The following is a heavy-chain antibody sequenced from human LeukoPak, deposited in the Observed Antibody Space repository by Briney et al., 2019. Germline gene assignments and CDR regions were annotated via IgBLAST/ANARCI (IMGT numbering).Heavy chain of an antibody. D-gene: IGHD3-3*01. CDR2: IIPIFGTA. V-gene: IGHV1-69*05. Sequence: ASVTVSCKASGGTFSSYAISWVRQAPGQGLEWMGRIIPIFGTANYAQKFQGRVTITTDESTSTAYMELSSLRSEDTAVYYCARPRQDDFWSGTLASWGQGTLVTVSS. CDR1: GGTFSSYA. CDR3: ARPRQDDFWSGTLAS. J-gene: IGHJ5*01.